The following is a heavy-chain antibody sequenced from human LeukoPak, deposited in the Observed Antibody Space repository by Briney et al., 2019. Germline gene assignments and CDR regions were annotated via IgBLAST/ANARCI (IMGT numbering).Heavy chain of an antibody. Sequence: GVSLRLSCAASGFTFRSYAMTWVRQAPGKGLEWVSEISNIATINYADSVKGRFTISRDNSKNTLYLQMNSLRAEDTAVYYCAKDDDYDSSGSHAFDIWGQGTMVTVSS. V-gene: IGHV3-23*01. D-gene: IGHD3-22*01. J-gene: IGHJ3*02. CDR2: ISNIATI. CDR1: GFTFRSYA. CDR3: AKDDDYDSSGSHAFDI.